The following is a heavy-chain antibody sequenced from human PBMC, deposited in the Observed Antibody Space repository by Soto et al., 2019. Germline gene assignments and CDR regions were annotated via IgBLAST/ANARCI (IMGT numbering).Heavy chain of an antibody. D-gene: IGHD3-3*01. CDR1: GYTFTSYA. J-gene: IGHJ6*02. CDR2: INAGNGNT. Sequence: ASVQLSCTASGYTFTSYAMSSLRQAPGQRLEWMGWINAGNGNTKYSQKFQGRVTITRDTSASTAYMELSSLRSEDTAVYYCARGEPIFGVVISNYYYGMDVWGQGTTVTVSS. CDR3: ARGEPIFGVVISNYYYGMDV. V-gene: IGHV1-3*01.